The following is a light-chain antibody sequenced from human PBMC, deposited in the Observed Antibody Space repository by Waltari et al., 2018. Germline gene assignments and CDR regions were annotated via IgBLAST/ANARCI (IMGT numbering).Light chain of an antibody. CDR1: QSISIY. V-gene: IGKV1-39*01. CDR3: QQSFTTPQNT. CDR2: AES. Sequence: DIQMTQSPSSLSASVGDRVTITCRASQSISIYVNWYQQKPGKAPNLLIYAESSLQSGVPSRFSGSGSGTDFSLTISSLQPGDFATYYCQQSFTTPQNTFGQGTRLEIK. J-gene: IGKJ2*01.